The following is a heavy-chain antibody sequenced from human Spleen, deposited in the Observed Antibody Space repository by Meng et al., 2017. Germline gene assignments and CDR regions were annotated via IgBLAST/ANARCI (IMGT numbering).Heavy chain of an antibody. CDR3: VRGGFRLGL. D-gene: IGHD3-16*01. CDR2: ISSSGSTI. Sequence: GGSLRLSCAASGFTFSTYEMNWVRQAPGKGLEWVSYISSSGSTIYYADSVKGRFSISRDNAKNSLYLQMNSLRADDTAVYYCVRGGFRLGLWGQGTLVTVSS. J-gene: IGHJ1*01. V-gene: IGHV3-48*03. CDR1: GFTFSTYE.